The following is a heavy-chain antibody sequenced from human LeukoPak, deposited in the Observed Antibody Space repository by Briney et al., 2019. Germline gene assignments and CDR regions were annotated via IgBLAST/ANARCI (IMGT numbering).Heavy chain of an antibody. CDR3: ARGRNWIP. Sequence: SETMSLTCTVSGGSLSSYYWSWIRQPPGKGLEWIGYIYYSGSTTYNPSLKSRVTISVDKSKSQFSLKLSSVTAADPAVYYCARGRNWIPWGQGTLVTVSS. CDR2: IYYSGST. D-gene: IGHD1-1*01. V-gene: IGHV4-59*01. J-gene: IGHJ4*02. CDR1: GGSLSSYY.